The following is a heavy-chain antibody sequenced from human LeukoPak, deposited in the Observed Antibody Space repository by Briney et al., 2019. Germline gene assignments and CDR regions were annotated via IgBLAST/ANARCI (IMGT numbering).Heavy chain of an antibody. J-gene: IGHJ4*02. CDR3: AKDRRGYSNTWYYFDD. Sequence: GGSLRLSCAASGFSFSDYAMNWVRQAPGKGLEWVSSISGIGSTTNYADSVKGRFTISRDTSKDTVYLQMNSLRAEDTATYYCAKDRRGYSNTWYYFDDWGQGTLVTVSS. CDR2: ISGIGSTT. D-gene: IGHD6-13*01. CDR1: GFSFSDYA. V-gene: IGHV3-23*01.